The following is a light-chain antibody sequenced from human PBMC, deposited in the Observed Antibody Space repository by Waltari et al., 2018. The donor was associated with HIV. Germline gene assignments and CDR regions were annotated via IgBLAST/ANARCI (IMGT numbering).Light chain of an antibody. J-gene: IGLJ2*01. CDR3: QSYDTTRTGSGVI. CDR1: SSNIGEGFD. CDR2: GNK. V-gene: IGLV1-40*01. Sequence: QFVLTQPPSVSGAPGQRVTLSCTGTSSNIGEGFDVHWYQQLPGTAPKPHGYGNKKRPSAVPDRFSVSKAGPSTSLAITGLQPEDEADYYCQSYDTTRTGSGVIFGGGTKLTVL.